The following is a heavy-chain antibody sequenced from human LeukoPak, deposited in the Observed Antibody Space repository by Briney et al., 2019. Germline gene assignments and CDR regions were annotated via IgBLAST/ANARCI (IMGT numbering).Heavy chain of an antibody. D-gene: IGHD2/OR15-2a*01. V-gene: IGHV3-21*01. CDR3: ARDTSQSNIVTYFDY. J-gene: IGHJ4*02. Sequence: GGSLRLSCAASGLTFSSSGMNWVRQAPGKGLEWVSFIDSSSAYIYYADSVKGRFTISRDNAKNSLYLQMNSLRAEDTAVYYCARDTSQSNIVTYFDYWGQGTLVTVSS. CDR1: GLTFSSSG. CDR2: IDSSSAYI.